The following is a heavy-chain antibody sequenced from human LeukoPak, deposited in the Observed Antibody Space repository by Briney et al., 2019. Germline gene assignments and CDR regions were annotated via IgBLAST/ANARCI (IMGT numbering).Heavy chain of an antibody. CDR3: ATRSPMGWFDP. J-gene: IGHJ5*02. V-gene: IGHV1-8*01. CDR1: GYTFTSYD. D-gene: IGHD3-10*01. Sequence: ASVKVSCKASGYTFTSYDINWVRQATGQGLEWMGWMNPNSGNTGYAQKFQGRVTMTEDTSTDTAYMELSSLRSEDTAVYYCATRSPMGWFDPWGQGTLVTVSS. CDR2: MNPNSGNT.